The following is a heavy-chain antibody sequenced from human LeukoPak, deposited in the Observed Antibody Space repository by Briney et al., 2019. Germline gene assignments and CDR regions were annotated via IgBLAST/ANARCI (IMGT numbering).Heavy chain of an antibody. CDR3: ARENQLLYFDY. J-gene: IGHJ4*02. D-gene: IGHD2-2*01. CDR1: GGSISNGDHY. CDR2: IYYSGST. V-gene: IGHV4-30-4*08. Sequence: SETLSLTCTDSGGSISNGDHYWSWIRQPPGKGLEWIGYIYYSGSTYYNPSLKSRVTISVDTSKNQFSLKLSSVTAADTAVYYCARENQLLYFDYWGQGTLVTVSS.